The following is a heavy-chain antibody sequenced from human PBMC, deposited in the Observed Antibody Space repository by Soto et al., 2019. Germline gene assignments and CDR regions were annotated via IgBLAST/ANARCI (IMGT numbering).Heavy chain of an antibody. CDR3: ARVSTSSGYYLRDFDY. V-gene: IGHV4-4*02. D-gene: IGHD3-22*01. CDR1: GGSISSSNW. Sequence: SETLSLTCAVSGGSISSSNWWSWVRQPPGKGLEWIGEIYHSGSTNYNPSLKSRVTISVDTSKNQFSLKLSSVTAADTAVYYCARVSTSSGYYLRDFDYWGQGTLVTVSS. CDR2: IYHSGST. J-gene: IGHJ4*02.